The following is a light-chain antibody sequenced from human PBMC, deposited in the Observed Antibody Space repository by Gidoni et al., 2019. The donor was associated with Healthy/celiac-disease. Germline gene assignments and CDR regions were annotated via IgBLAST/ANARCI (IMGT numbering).Light chain of an antibody. J-gene: IGKJ4*01. CDR1: KSISSY. V-gene: IGKV1-39*01. CDR3: QQSYSTPLT. Sequence: DIQMTQSPSSLSASVGDRVTITCRASKSISSYLNWYQQKPGKAPKLLIYAASSLQSGVPSRCSGSGSGTDFTLTISSLQPEDFATYYCQQSYSTPLTFGGGTKVEIK. CDR2: AAS.